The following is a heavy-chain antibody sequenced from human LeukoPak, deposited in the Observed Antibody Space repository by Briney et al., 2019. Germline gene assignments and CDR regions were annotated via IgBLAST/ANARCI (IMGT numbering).Heavy chain of an antibody. D-gene: IGHD3-22*01. Sequence: GGSLRLSCAASGFTFGSYWMSWVRQAPGKGLEWVANIKQDGSEKYYVDSVKGRLTISRDNAKNSLYLQMNSLRAEDTAVYYCAKGTGYYYSRGYSNEYYFDYWGQGTLVTVSS. CDR1: GFTFGSYW. J-gene: IGHJ4*02. CDR3: AKGTGYYYSRGYSNEYYFDY. V-gene: IGHV3-7*01. CDR2: IKQDGSEK.